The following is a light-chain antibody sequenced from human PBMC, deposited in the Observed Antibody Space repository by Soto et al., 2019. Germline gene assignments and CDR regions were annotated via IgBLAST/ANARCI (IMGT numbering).Light chain of an antibody. J-gene: IGLJ1*01. CDR2: DVS. CDR3: SSYTSSSTLSYV. V-gene: IGLV2-14*01. CDR1: SSDVGGYNY. Sequence: QSVLTQPASVSGSPGQSITISCTRTSSDVGGYNYVSWYQQHPGKAPKLMIYDVSNRPSGVSNRFSGSKSGNTASLTISGLQAEDEADYYCSSYTSSSTLSYVFGTGTKVTVL.